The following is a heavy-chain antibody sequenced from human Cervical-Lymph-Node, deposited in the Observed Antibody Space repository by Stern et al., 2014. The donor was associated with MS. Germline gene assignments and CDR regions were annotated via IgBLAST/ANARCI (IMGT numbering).Heavy chain of an antibody. V-gene: IGHV1-18*01. D-gene: IGHD4-17*01. CDR3: ARAENDYGDKSFDY. CDR2: INTYNDNT. CDR1: GYTFTSYG. J-gene: IGHJ4*02. Sequence: DQLVESGAEVKKPGASVKVSCKASGYTFTSYGISWVRQAPGQGLEWMGWINTYNDNTNYAQKLQGRVTMTTDTSTSTAYMELRSLRSDDTAVYYCARAENDYGDKSFDYWGQGTLVTVSS.